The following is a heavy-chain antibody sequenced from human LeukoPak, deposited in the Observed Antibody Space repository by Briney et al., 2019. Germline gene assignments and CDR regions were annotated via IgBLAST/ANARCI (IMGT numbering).Heavy chain of an antibody. CDR1: GYTFTSYG. CDR2: ISAYNGNT. J-gene: IGHJ4*02. V-gene: IGHV1-18*01. CDR3: ARGRGGGSSGWFPLDY. Sequence: GASVKVSCKASGYTFTSYGISWVRQAPGQGLEWMGWISAYNGNTNYAQKLQGRVTVTTDTSTSTAYMELRSLRSDDTAVYYCARGRGGGSSGWFPLDYWGQGTLVTVSS. D-gene: IGHD6-19*01.